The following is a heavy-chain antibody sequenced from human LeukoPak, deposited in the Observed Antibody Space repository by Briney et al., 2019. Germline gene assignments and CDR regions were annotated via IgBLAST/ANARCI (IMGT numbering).Heavy chain of an antibody. Sequence: SETLSLTCTVSGDSISSGNYYWTWIRQPAGKGLEWIGRIYTSGSTNYNPSLKSRVTISVDTSKNQFSLKLSSVTAADTAVYYCATLGYSYGTDYWGQGTLVTVSS. V-gene: IGHV4-61*02. CDR2: IYTSGST. J-gene: IGHJ4*02. CDR1: GDSISSGNYY. CDR3: ATLGYSYGTDY. D-gene: IGHD5-18*01.